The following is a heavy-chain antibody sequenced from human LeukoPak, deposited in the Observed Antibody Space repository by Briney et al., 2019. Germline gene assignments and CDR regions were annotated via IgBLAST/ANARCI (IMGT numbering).Heavy chain of an antibody. CDR3: ARDLIDGYNHHWLDP. Sequence: ASVKVSCKASGYTFTCYYMHWVRQAPGQGLEWMGWINPNTGGTNYAQKFQGRVTLTRDTSSSTAYMELSSLRSDDTALYYCARDLIDGYNHHWLDPWGQGTLVSVAS. CDR2: INPNTGGT. J-gene: IGHJ5*02. CDR1: GYTFTCYY. D-gene: IGHD5-24*01. V-gene: IGHV1-2*02.